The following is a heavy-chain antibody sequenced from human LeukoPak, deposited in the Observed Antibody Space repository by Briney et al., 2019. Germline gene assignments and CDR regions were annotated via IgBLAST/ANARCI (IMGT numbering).Heavy chain of an antibody. CDR2: VNLDGSNI. V-gene: IGHV3-74*01. D-gene: IGHD3-16*01. CDR3: ARGGSYGDY. CDR1: GFTFSNYW. Sequence: GGSLRLSCAASGFTFSNYWMHWVRRVPEKGLVWVSRVNLDGSNIAYANSVKGRFTSSRDNAKNTLYLQMNRLRVEDTAVYYCARGGSYGDYWGQGILVTVSS. J-gene: IGHJ4*02.